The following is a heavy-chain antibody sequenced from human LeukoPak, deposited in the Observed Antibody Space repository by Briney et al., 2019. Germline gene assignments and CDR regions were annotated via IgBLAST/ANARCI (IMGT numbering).Heavy chain of an antibody. J-gene: IGHJ4*02. Sequence: ASVKVSCKASGYTFTSYGISWVRQAPGQGLEWMGWISAYNGNTNYAQKLQGRVTMTTDTSTSTAYMELRSLRSDDTAVYYCARGEAIQWLVPHFGYWGQGTLVTVSS. V-gene: IGHV1-18*01. CDR3: ARGEAIQWLVPHFGY. CDR2: ISAYNGNT. D-gene: IGHD6-19*01. CDR1: GYTFTSYG.